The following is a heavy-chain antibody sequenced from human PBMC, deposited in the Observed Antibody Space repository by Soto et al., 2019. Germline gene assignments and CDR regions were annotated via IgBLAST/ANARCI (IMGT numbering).Heavy chain of an antibody. Sequence: KVSCKASGFTFSTTSVQWVRQARGQRLEWMGWIVIGSGNTKYAQRFQERVTFSRDMSTSTAYMELNSLTSEDTAMYYCAAVPGDFDCWGQGTLVTVSS. J-gene: IGHJ4*02. D-gene: IGHD1-1*01. V-gene: IGHV1-58*01. CDR2: IVIGSGNT. CDR3: AAVPGDFDC. CDR1: GFTFSTTS.